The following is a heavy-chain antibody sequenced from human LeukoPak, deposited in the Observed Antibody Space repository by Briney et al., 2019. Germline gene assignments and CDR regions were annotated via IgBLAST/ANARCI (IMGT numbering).Heavy chain of an antibody. CDR3: ARAPGNDYYPYYYMDV. D-gene: IGHD4/OR15-4a*01. V-gene: IGHV4-59*01. CDR2: IYYSGST. Sequence: SETLSLXCTVSGGSISSYYWSWIRPPPGKGLEWIGYIYYSGSTNYNPSLKSRVTISVDTSKNQFSLKVSSVTAADTAVYYCARAPGNDYYPYYYMDVWGKGTTVTVSS. CDR1: GGSISSYY. J-gene: IGHJ6*03.